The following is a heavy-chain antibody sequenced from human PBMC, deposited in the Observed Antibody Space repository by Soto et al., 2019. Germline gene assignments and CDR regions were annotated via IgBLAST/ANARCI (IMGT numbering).Heavy chain of an antibody. J-gene: IGHJ5*02. CDR1: GGSMTSYH. CDR2: IYNSGST. Sequence: QVQLQESGPGLVKPSETLSLTCTVSGGSMTSYHWTWIRQPPGKGLEWIGYIYNSGSTNYNPSLKSRGTISVDTTKNQLSLKLSAVTAADTAVYYCARMNWPPGTWGQGTLVTVSS. V-gene: IGHV4-59*01. CDR3: ARMNWPPGT.